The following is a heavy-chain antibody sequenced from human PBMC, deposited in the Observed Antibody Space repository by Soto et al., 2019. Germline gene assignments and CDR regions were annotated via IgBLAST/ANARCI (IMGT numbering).Heavy chain of an antibody. J-gene: IGHJ3*01. CDR3: AKDCISTNCFRQGDV. V-gene: IGHV3-30*18. Sequence: PGGSLRLSCAASGFTFSNYGMHWVRQVPGKGLGWVALIAYDGGNKYYPDSVKGRFTISRGNSNNTLYLQMNSLKPEDTAVYYCAKDCISTNCFRQGDVWGQGTMVTVSS. CDR1: GFTFSNYG. CDR2: IAYDGGNK. D-gene: IGHD2-2*01.